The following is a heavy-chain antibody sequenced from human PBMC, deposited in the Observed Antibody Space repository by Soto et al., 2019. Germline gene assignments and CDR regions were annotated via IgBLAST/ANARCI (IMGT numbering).Heavy chain of an antibody. Sequence: QVQLVQSGAEVKKPGASVKVSCKASGYTFTSYGISWVRQAPGQGLEWMGWISAYNGNTNYAQKRQGRVTMTTDTSTSTAYMELRRLRSDDTAVYYCARGRGLRYFDWSRDDAFDIWGQGTMVTVSS. D-gene: IGHD3-9*01. J-gene: IGHJ3*02. CDR2: ISAYNGNT. CDR3: ARGRGLRYFDWSRDDAFDI. CDR1: GYTFTSYG. V-gene: IGHV1-18*01.